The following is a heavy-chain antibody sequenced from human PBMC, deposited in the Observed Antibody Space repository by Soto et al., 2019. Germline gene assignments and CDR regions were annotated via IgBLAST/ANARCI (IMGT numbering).Heavy chain of an antibody. D-gene: IGHD2-2*01. CDR3: TRRASSSFYHFDF. CDR1: GYSFTAYW. V-gene: IGHV5-10-1*01. CDR2: IDPSDSYV. J-gene: IGHJ4*02. Sequence: GESLKISCQTSGYSFTAYWITWVREMPGKGLEWMATIDPSDSYVDYSPSFRGHVTFSVDRSITTVYLQWNSLKASDSAMYFCTRRASSSFYHFDFWGQGALVTVS.